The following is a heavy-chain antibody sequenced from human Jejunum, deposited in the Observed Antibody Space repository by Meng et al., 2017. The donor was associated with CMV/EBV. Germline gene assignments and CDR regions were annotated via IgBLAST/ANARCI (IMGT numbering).Heavy chain of an antibody. CDR2: ISDSGGST. CDR1: GVTIEIYD. Sequence: GVTIEIYDMTWVRQDPGKGLEWVSAISDSGGSTYYADYVKGRFTISRDNSKNTLYLQMNSLRAEDTAIYYCAKGYSCSGGSCYFDYWGQGTLVTVSS. CDR3: AKGYSCSGGSCYFDY. V-gene: IGHV3-23*01. D-gene: IGHD2-15*01. J-gene: IGHJ4*02.